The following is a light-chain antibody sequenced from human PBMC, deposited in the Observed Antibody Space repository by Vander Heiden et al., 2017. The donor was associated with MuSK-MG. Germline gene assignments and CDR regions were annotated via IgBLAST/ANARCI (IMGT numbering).Light chain of an antibody. CDR2: WAS. J-gene: IGKJ2*01. Sequence: DIVMTQSPDSLAVSLGERATINCKSSQSVLYSSNNNNYLAWYQQKPGQPPKLLIKWASTRESGVPDRFSGSGSGTDFALTISSLQAEDVAVYYCQQDDSVPYTFGQGTKLEIK. CDR1: QSVLYSSNNNNY. V-gene: IGKV4-1*01. CDR3: QQDDSVPYT.